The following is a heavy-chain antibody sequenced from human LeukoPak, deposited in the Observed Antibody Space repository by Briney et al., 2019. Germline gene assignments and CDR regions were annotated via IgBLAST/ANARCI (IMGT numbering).Heavy chain of an antibody. CDR1: GGTFSSYA. CDR3: ARDGKYSSSANWFDP. CDR2: IIPIFGTA. V-gene: IGHV1-69*05. J-gene: IGHJ5*02. Sequence: SVKVSCKASGGTFSSYAISWVRQAPGQGLEWMGRIIPIFGTANYAQKLQGRVTITTDASTSTAYMELSSLRSEDTAVYYCARDGKYSSSANWFDPWGQGTLVTVSS. D-gene: IGHD6-13*01.